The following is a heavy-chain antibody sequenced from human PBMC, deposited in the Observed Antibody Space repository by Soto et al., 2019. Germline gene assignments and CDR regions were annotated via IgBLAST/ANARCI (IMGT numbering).Heavy chain of an antibody. CDR3: ARQYSGYDGWFDP. CDR1: GGSISSYY. V-gene: IGHV4-59*01. Sequence: SSETLSLTCTVSGGSISSYYWSWIRQPPGKGLEWIGYIYYSGSTNYNPSLKSRVTISVDTSKNQFSLKLSSVTAVDTAVYYCARQYSGYDGWFDPWGQGTLVTVSS. CDR2: IYYSGST. D-gene: IGHD5-12*01. J-gene: IGHJ5*02.